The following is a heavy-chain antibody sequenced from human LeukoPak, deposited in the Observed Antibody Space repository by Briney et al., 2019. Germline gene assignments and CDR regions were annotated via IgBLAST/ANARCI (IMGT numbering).Heavy chain of an antibody. CDR1: SGSINSYY. CDR2: IYTCWST. CDR3: ARDRIVGMDV. J-gene: IGHJ6*03. D-gene: IGHD2-21*01. Sequence: SETLSLTCTVCSGSINSYYWIWMPQPAGKGGEGIGRIYTCWSTNSNPSLKSRVTMSVDTSKNQFSLKLSSVTAADTAVYYCARDRIVGMDVWGKGTTVTVSS. V-gene: IGHV4-4*07.